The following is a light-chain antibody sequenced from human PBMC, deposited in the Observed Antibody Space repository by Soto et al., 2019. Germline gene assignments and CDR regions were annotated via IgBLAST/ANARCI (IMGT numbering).Light chain of an antibody. V-gene: IGKV1D-12*01. CDR2: EAS. Sequence: DIQMTQSPSSVSASVGDRVTITCRASQGITNRLAWYQQKPGKAPKLLIYEASSLQSGVPSRISGIRSGTDFTLTISSLQPEDFATYYCQHANSFPITFGQGTRLEIK. J-gene: IGKJ5*01. CDR3: QHANSFPIT. CDR1: QGITNR.